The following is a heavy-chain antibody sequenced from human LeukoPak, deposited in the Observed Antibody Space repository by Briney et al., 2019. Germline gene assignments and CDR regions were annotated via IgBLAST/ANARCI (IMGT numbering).Heavy chain of an antibody. J-gene: IGHJ4*02. V-gene: IGHV3-23*01. CDR3: AKEVAVAGFFDY. Sequence: TGGSLTLSCAASGFTFSSYAMSWVRQAPGKGLEWVSAISGSGGSTYYEDSVKGRFTISRDNSKNTLYLQMNSLRAEDTAVYYCAKEVAVAGFFDYWGQGTLVTVSS. D-gene: IGHD6-19*01. CDR1: GFTFSSYA. CDR2: ISGSGGST.